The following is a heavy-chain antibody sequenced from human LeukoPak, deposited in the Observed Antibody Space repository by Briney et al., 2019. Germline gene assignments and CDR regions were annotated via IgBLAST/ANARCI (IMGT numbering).Heavy chain of an antibody. CDR2: ISGSGGST. Sequence: GGSLRLSCAASGFTFDDYGMSWVRQAPGKGLEWVSAISGSGGSTYYADSVKGRFTISRDNSKNTLYLQMNSLRAEDTAVYYCAKDQDIVVVVAAYYDYWGQGTLVTVSS. CDR3: AKDQDIVVVVAAYYDY. D-gene: IGHD2-15*01. J-gene: IGHJ4*02. V-gene: IGHV3-23*01. CDR1: GFTFDDYG.